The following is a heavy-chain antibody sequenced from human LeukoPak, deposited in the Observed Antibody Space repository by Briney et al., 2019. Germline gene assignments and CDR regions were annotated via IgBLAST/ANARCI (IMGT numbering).Heavy chain of an antibody. CDR3: AKAGYYYDSSGYYFDH. CDR1: GFTFDVYA. Sequence: GRSLRLSCAASGFTFDVYAMHWVRHAPGKGLEWVSGIRWNSGSIGYADSVKVRFTISRDNANNSLYLQMNSLRAEDTALYYCAKAGYYYDSSGYYFDHWGQGTLVTVSS. CDR2: IRWNSGSI. J-gene: IGHJ4*02. D-gene: IGHD3-22*01. V-gene: IGHV3-9*01.